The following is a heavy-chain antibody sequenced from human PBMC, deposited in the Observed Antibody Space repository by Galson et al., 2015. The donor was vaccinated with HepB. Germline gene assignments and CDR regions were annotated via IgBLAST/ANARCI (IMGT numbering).Heavy chain of an antibody. Sequence: SVKVSCKASGHTLTSFGISWVRQAPGQGLEWMGWISASNGNTHYAQTFQGRVTLTTDTSTNSAYLELRTLRSDDTAVYYCASVGGPYSSSWRDNYSYYGRDVWCQGTTVTVSS. D-gene: IGHD6-13*01. CDR1: GHTLTSFG. CDR3: ASVGGPYSSSWRDNYSYYGRDV. V-gene: IGHV1-18*01. J-gene: IGHJ6*02. CDR2: ISASNGNT.